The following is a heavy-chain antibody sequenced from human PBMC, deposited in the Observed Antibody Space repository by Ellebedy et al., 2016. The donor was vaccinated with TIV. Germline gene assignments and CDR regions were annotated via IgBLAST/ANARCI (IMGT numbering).Heavy chain of an antibody. D-gene: IGHD1-1*01. CDR2: ISYDGSTP. V-gene: IGHV3-30*03. J-gene: IGHJ4*02. CDR3: ALGWIDIRLDD. Sequence: PGGSLRLSCSASGISFSNYAMHWVRQAPGKGLEWVATISYDGSTPYYADSVKGRFTISRDNSRNTLSLEMNSLRGEDTAVYYCALGWIDIRLDDWGLGTLVTVSS. CDR1: GISFSNYA.